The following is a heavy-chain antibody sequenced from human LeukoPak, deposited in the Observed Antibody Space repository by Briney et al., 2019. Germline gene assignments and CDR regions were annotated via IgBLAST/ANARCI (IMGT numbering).Heavy chain of an antibody. V-gene: IGHV3-9*01. D-gene: IGHD3-10*01. CDR1: GFNFGDFA. Sequence: GGSLRLSCAASGFNFGDFAMHWVRQAPGKGLEWVSGVTWDSGRLGYADSVKGRFTVSRDNAKNSLYLQMNSLRAEDTAVYYCARRPYGSGSFWGQGTLVTVSS. J-gene: IGHJ4*02. CDR2: VTWDSGRL. CDR3: ARRPYGSGSF.